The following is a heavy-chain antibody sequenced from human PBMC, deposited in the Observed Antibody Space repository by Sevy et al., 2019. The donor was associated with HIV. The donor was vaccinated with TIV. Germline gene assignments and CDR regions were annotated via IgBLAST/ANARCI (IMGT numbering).Heavy chain of an antibody. D-gene: IGHD3-10*01. CDR2: ISGSGGDT. CDR3: AKDQTGFGEFESPYDYYYFGMDV. V-gene: IGHV3-23*01. J-gene: IGHJ6*02. Sequence: GGSLRLSCAASGFTFSSYAMSWVRQAPGKGLEWVSVISGSGGDTYYADSVKGRFTISRDNSKNTLYLQMNSLRAEDTAVYYCAKDQTGFGEFESPYDYYYFGMDVWGQGTTVTVSS. CDR1: GFTFSSYA.